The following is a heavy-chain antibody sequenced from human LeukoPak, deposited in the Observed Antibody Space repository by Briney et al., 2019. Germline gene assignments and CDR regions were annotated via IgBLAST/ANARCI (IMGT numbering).Heavy chain of an antibody. CDR1: GFTFSSYE. CDR3: ARDLGAVRYFDY. D-gene: IGHD3-16*01. J-gene: IGHJ4*02. Sequence: GGSLRLSCAASGFTFSSYEMNWVRQAPGKGLEWVSYISSSGSTIYYADSVKGRFTISRDNAKKSVYLQMSSLRAEDTAVYYCARDLGAVRYFDYWGQGTLVTVPS. V-gene: IGHV3-48*03. CDR2: ISSSGSTI.